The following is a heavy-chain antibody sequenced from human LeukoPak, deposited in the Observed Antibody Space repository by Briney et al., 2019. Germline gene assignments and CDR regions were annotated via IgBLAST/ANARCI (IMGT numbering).Heavy chain of an antibody. J-gene: IGHJ3*02. CDR1: GGSISSSSYY. Sequence: PSETLSLTCTVSGGSISSSSYYWGWIRQPPGKGLEWIGSIYYSGSTYYNPSLKSRVTISGDTSKNQFSLKLSSVTAADTAVYYCARGIQLWLPAFDIWGQGTMVTVSS. V-gene: IGHV4-39*01. D-gene: IGHD5-18*01. CDR3: ARGIQLWLPAFDI. CDR2: IYYSGST.